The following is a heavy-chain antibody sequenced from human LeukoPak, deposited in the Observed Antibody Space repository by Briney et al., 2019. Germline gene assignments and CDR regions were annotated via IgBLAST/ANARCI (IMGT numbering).Heavy chain of an antibody. CDR2: ISSSSSYI. Sequence: GGSLRLSCAASGFTFSSYSMNWVRQAPGKGLEWVSSISSSSSYIYYADSVKGRFTISRDNAKNSLYLQMNSLRAEDTAVYYCAREGMTTGIDYWGQGTLVTVSS. J-gene: IGHJ4*02. CDR3: AREGMTTGIDY. CDR1: GFTFSSYS. D-gene: IGHD4-17*01. V-gene: IGHV3-21*01.